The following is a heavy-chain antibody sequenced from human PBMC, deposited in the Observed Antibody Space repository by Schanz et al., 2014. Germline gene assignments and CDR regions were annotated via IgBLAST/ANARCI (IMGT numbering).Heavy chain of an antibody. V-gene: IGHV1-69*04. CDR3: ARDYYDSSGYYYCDY. CDR1: GGTFSTYT. Sequence: QVQLVQSGAEVKKPGSSVKVSCKASGGTFSTYTISWVRQAPGQGLEWMGRIIPILGIANYAQKFQDKVTITADKSTSTAYMELSSLRSEDTAMYYCARDYYDSSGYYYCDYWGQGTLVTVSS. J-gene: IGHJ4*02. CDR2: IIPILGIA. D-gene: IGHD3-22*01.